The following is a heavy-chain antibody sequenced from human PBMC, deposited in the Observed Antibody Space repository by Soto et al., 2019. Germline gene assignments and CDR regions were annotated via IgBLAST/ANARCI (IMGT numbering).Heavy chain of an antibody. V-gene: IGHV2-26*01. Sequence: SGPTLVNPTETVMLTCAVSGFSLSTGRMGVSWIRQPPGKALEWLAHIFSDAERSYSTSMESRLTISKDASGSQVVLTMTNIDPVDTGTYYCVRVNAESYQNYYGMDVWGQGTTVTVSS. CDR3: VRVNAESYQNYYGMDV. CDR1: GFSLSTGRMG. CDR2: IFSDAER. J-gene: IGHJ6*02. D-gene: IGHD1-1*01.